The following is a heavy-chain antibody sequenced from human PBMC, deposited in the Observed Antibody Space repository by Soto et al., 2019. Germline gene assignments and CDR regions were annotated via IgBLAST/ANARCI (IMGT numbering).Heavy chain of an antibody. J-gene: IGHJ3*02. V-gene: IGHV3-11*01. CDR2: ISSSGSTI. CDR3: AREAVAGNAFDI. CDR1: GFTFSDYY. D-gene: IGHD6-19*01. Sequence: GGSLRLSCAASGFTFSDYYMSWIRQAPGKGLEWISYISSSGSTIYYADSVKGRFTISRDNAKNSLYLQMNSLGAEDTAVYYCAREAVAGNAFDIWGQGTMVTVSS.